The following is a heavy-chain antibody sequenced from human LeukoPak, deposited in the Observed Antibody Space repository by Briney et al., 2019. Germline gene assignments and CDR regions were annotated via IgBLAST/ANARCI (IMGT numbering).Heavy chain of an antibody. CDR1: GGSISSGSYY. CDR2: IYTSGST. Sequence: SQTLSLTCTVSGGSISSGSYYWSWIRQPAGKGLEWIGRIYTSGSTNYNPSLKSRVTISVDTSKNQFSLELSSVTAADTAVYYCARDFSGYYQVYYYYGMDVWGKGTTVTVSS. V-gene: IGHV4-61*02. J-gene: IGHJ6*04. D-gene: IGHD3-22*01. CDR3: ARDFSGYYQVYYYYGMDV.